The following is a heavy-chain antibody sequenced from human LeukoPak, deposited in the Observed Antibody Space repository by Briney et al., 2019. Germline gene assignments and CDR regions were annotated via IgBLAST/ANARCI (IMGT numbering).Heavy chain of an antibody. CDR2: IIPIFGTA. D-gene: IGHD3-16*01. V-gene: IGHV1-69*05. CDR1: GGTFSSYA. CDR3: AREVRGSPYGINWFDP. Sequence: GASVTVSCKASGGTFSSYAISWVRQAPGQGLEWMGGIIPIFGTANYAQKFQGRVTITTDESTSTAYMELSSLRSEDTAVYYCAREVRGSPYGINWFDPWGQGTLVTVSS. J-gene: IGHJ5*02.